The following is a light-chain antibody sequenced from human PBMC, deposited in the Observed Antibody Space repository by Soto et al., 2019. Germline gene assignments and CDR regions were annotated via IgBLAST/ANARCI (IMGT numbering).Light chain of an antibody. CDR3: QHYGSPVT. Sequence: DIVLTQFPGTLSLSPGERVTLSCRASQSVTSTYLAWYQQKPGQAPRLLIYGASKRATGIPDRFSGSGSGTDFTLTISRLEPKDFAIYYCQHYGSPVTFGQGTRLEIK. CDR1: QSVTSTY. V-gene: IGKV3-20*01. J-gene: IGKJ5*01. CDR2: GAS.